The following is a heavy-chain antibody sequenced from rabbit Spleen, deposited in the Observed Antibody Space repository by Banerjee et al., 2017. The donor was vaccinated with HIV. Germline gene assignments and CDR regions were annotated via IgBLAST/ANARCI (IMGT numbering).Heavy chain of an antibody. Sequence: QEQLVESGGGLVQPEGSLTLTCKASGFTFSSNYWICWVHQAPGKGLEWIGCIYVGSSGGTYYATWAKGRFTISKTSSTTVTLQVNGLTAADTATYFCARDLDGVIGWNFGWWGQGTLVTVS. D-gene: IGHD4-1*01. J-gene: IGHJ6*01. CDR3: ARDLDGVIGWNFGW. CDR2: IYVGSSGGT. V-gene: IGHV1S45*01. CDR1: GFTFSSNYW.